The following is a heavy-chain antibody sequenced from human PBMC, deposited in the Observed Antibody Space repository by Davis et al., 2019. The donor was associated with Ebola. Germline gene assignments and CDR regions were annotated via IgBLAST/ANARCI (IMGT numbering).Heavy chain of an antibody. D-gene: IGHD3-3*01. J-gene: IGHJ4*02. V-gene: IGHV3-7*01. CDR2: IKEDGSEK. Sequence: GESLKISCAASGFSFSNCWMSWVRQAPGKGLEWVANIKEDGSEKYYVDSVKGRFTISRDNAKNSLYLQMNSLKDDDTAVYYCAREADDFWGGYYTFDYWGLGTRVSASS. CDR3: AREADDFWGGYYTFDY. CDR1: GFSFSNCW.